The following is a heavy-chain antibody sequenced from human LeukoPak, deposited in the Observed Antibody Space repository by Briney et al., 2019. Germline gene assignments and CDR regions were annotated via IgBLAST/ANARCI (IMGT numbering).Heavy chain of an antibody. Sequence: SETLSLTCTVSVDSTSSDYWSWIRQPPGKGLEWIGYIYYSGTTNYNPSLKSRVTIPVDTSKNQFSLKLTSVTAADTAVYYCARGPSGSYSRWFDFWGQGTLVTVSS. CDR1: VDSTSSDY. D-gene: IGHD1-26*01. V-gene: IGHV4-59*01. CDR3: ARGPSGSYSRWFDF. J-gene: IGHJ4*02. CDR2: IYYSGTT.